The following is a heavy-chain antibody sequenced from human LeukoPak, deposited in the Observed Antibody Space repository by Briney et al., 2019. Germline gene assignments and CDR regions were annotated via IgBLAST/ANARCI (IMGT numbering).Heavy chain of an antibody. CDR1: GDTFSGYY. CDR3: ARDGSGNREWFDP. D-gene: IGHD3-10*01. Sequence: ASVKVSCKASGDTFSGYYMRWVRQAPGQGLEWMGWINPNSGGTNYAQKFQGRVTMTRDTSISTAYMELSRLRSDDTAVYYCARDGSGNREWFDPWGQGTLVTVSS. J-gene: IGHJ5*02. V-gene: IGHV1-2*02. CDR2: INPNSGGT.